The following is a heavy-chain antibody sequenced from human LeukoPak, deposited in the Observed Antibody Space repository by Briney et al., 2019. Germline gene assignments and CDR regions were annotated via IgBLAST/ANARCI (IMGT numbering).Heavy chain of an antibody. J-gene: IGHJ4*02. Sequence: GGSLRLPCAASGFTFSSYSMNWVRQAPGKGLEWVSSISGSSSYIYYAESVKGRFTISRDNAKNSLHLQMNSLRAEDTAVDYCAREAVVADPPYWGQGTLVTVSS. CDR2: ISGSSSYI. CDR3: AREAVVADPPY. CDR1: GFTFSSYS. V-gene: IGHV3-21*01. D-gene: IGHD2-15*01.